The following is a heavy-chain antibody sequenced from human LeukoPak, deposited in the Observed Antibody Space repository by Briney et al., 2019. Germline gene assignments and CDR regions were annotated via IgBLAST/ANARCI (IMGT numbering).Heavy chain of an antibody. V-gene: IGHV3-74*01. Sequence: GGSLRLSCAVSGFTFSSYWMHWVRQAPGKGLVWVARINTGGSSISYADSVKGRFTISRDNAKNMLYLQMNSLRVEDTAVYYCASPRLDLDYWGQGTLVTVSS. CDR3: ASPRLDLDY. J-gene: IGHJ4*02. CDR1: GFTFSSYW. D-gene: IGHD6-25*01. CDR2: INTGGSSI.